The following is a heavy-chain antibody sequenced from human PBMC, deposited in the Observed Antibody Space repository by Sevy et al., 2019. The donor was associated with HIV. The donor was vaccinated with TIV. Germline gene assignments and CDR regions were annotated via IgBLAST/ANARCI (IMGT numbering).Heavy chain of an antibody. CDR1: GFTFSSYW. J-gene: IGHJ4*02. Sequence: GGSLRLSCAASGFTFSSYWMSWVRQAPGKGLEWVATMKEDGSEKSYVDSVKGRFTISRDNAKNSLYLQMNSLRAEDTAVYYCARKMELLVPDYWGQGTLVTVSS. V-gene: IGHV3-7*01. CDR2: MKEDGSEK. CDR3: ARKMELLVPDY. D-gene: IGHD2-21*02.